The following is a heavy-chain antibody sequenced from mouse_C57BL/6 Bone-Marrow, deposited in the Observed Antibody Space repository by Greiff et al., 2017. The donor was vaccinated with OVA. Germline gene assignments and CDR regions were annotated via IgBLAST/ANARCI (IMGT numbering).Heavy chain of an antibody. CDR1: GFTFTDYY. CDR2: IRHKANGYTT. V-gene: IGHV7-3*01. CDR3: ARSYGNYFDY. Sequence: EVQLVESGGGLVQPGGSLSLSCAASGFTFTDYYMSWVRQPPGKALEWLGFIRHKANGYTTEYSASVKGRFTISRDNSQSILYLQMNALRAEDSATYYCARSYGNYFDYWGQGTTLTVSS. D-gene: IGHD2-1*01. J-gene: IGHJ2*01.